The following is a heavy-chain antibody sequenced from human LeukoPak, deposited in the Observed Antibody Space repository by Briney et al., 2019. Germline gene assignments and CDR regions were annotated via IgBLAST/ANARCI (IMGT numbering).Heavy chain of an antibody. Sequence: GGSLRLSCAPSGFTFSSYWMHWVRQAPGTGLGLVSHIKSDGSSTRYADSVKGRFTISRDNAKNTLYLQMNGLRAEDTAVYYCARERASGWDAFDFWGQGTLVTVSS. CDR3: ARERASGWDAFDF. D-gene: IGHD6-19*01. CDR1: GFTFSSYW. J-gene: IGHJ4*02. CDR2: IKSDGSST. V-gene: IGHV3-74*01.